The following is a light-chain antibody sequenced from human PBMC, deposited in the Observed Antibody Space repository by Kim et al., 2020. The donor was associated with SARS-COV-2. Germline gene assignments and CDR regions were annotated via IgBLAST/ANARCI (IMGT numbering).Light chain of an antibody. V-gene: IGLV2-14*01. CDR1: SSDIGAYKF. CDR2: DVT. J-gene: IGLJ1*01. Sequence: QSALTQPASVSGSPGQSITISCTGTSSDIGAYKFVSWYQQHPGKAPQLIIYDVTERPSGVSNRFSGSKSGNTASLTISGLQAEDEADYHCASYTSRSTPFVFGTGTKVNVL. CDR3: ASYTSRSTPFV.